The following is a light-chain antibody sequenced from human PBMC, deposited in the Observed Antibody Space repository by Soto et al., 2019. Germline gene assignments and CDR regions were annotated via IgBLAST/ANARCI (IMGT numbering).Light chain of an antibody. CDR1: SSDVGGYNF. Sequence: QSVLTQPPSASGSPGQSVTISCTGTSSDVGGYNFVSWYQQHPGKAPKLMIYEVTKRPSGVPDRFSGSKSGNTASLTISGLQTEDEADYYCSSYTFSTLVFATGTKLTVL. V-gene: IGLV2-8*01. CDR3: SSYTFSTLV. CDR2: EVT. J-gene: IGLJ1*01.